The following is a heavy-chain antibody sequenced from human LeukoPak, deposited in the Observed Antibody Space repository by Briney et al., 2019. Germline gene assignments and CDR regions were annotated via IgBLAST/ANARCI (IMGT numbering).Heavy chain of an antibody. V-gene: IGHV3-23*01. D-gene: IGHD6-19*01. Sequence: PGGSLRLSCAASGFTFSSYAMSWVRQAPGQGLKWFSAIGGSGSTYYADSVQGRFTVSRDNSKNTLYLQMNSLRAEDPAVYYCAKDPAIAVAARGNWFDPWGQGTLVTVSS. CDR2: IGGSGST. CDR1: GFTFSSYA. J-gene: IGHJ5*02. CDR3: AKDPAIAVAARGNWFDP.